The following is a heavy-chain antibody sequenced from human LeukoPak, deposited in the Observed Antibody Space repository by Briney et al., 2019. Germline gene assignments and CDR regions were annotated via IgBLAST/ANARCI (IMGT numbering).Heavy chain of an antibody. CDR2: IYYTGNT. J-gene: IGHJ4*02. CDR3: ATSCCIRGRGPPPLQHPDWVKR. D-gene: IGHD2-21*01. V-gene: IGHV4-59*12. Sequence: GSLRLSCAASGFTFSSYEMNWIRQPPGKGLEWIGYIYYTGNTNYNPSLKSRVTISVDTSKKQFSLKLNSVTAADTAVYYCATSCCIRGRGPPPLQHPDWVKRWGQGTLVSVSS. CDR1: GFTFSSYE.